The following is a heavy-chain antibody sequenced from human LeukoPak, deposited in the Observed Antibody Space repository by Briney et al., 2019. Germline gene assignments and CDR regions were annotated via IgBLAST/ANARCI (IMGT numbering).Heavy chain of an antibody. Sequence: ASVKVSCKTSGYTFTSYGISWVRQAPGHGLEWMGWISTYNGNTNYAQNLQGRVIMTTDTSTSTAYMELRSPRSDDTAVYYCARDTYDSGWRSDYWGQGTLVTVSS. J-gene: IGHJ4*02. CDR3: ARDTYDSGWRSDY. CDR1: GYTFTSYG. D-gene: IGHD6-19*01. V-gene: IGHV1-18*01. CDR2: ISTYNGNT.